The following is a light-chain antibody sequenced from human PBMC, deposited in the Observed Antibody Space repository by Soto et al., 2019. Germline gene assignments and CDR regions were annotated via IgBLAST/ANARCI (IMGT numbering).Light chain of an antibody. CDR1: QSISSY. CDR2: AAS. J-gene: IGKJ3*01. V-gene: IGKV1-39*01. Sequence: DIQMTQSPSSLSASVGDRVTITCRASQSISSYLNWYQQKPGKAPKLLIYAASSLQSGVPSRFSGSGSGTDFTLTISSLQLGDFATYYCQQSYSTPPGFTFGPGTKVDIK. CDR3: QQSYSTPPGFT.